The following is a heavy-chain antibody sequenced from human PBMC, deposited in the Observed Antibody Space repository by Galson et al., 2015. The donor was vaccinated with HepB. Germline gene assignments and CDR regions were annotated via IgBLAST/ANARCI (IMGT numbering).Heavy chain of an antibody. J-gene: IGHJ5*02. CDR1: GGTFSSYA. D-gene: IGHD3-10*01. CDR2: IIPIFGTA. CDR3: ARDLERGTMVRGAPPGWFDP. Sequence: SVKVSCKASGGTFSSYAISWVRQAPGQGLEWMGGIIPIFGTANYAQKFQGRVTITADEPTSTAYMELSSLRSEDTAVYYCARDLERGTMVRGAPPGWFDPWGQGTLVTVSS. V-gene: IGHV1-69*13.